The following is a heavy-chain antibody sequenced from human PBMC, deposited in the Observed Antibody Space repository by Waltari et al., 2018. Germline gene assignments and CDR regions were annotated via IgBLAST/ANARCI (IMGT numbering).Heavy chain of an antibody. D-gene: IGHD6-19*01. CDR2: IIPIFGTA. CDR1: GGTFSSYA. Sequence: QVQLVQSGAEVKKPGSSVKVSCKASGGTFSSYAISWVRQAPGQGLEWMREIIPIFGTASNAQQFQDRVKINTDESTTTAYMELRSLRSENTAGYYCARKLLAGVGRYYYGMDVWGQGTTVTVSS. V-gene: IGHV1-69*05. CDR3: ARKLLAGVGRYYYGMDV. J-gene: IGHJ6*02.